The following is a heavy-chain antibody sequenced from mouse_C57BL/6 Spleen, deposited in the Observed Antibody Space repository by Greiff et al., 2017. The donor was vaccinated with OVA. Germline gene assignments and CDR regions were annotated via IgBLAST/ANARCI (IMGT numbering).Heavy chain of an antibody. J-gene: IGHJ2*01. CDR2: IDPEDGET. CDR3: ASTGTFDY. CDR1: GFTIKDYY. V-gene: IGHV14-2*01. D-gene: IGHD4-1*02. Sequence: VQLKESGAELVKPGASVKLSCTASGFTIKDYYMHWVKQRTEQGLEWIGRIDPEDGETKYAPQFQGKATITADTSSNTAYLQLSSLTSEDTAVYYCASTGTFDYWGQGTTLTVSS.